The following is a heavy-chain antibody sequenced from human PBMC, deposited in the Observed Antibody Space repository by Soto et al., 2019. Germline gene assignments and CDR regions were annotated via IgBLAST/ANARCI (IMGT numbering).Heavy chain of an antibody. J-gene: IGHJ3*02. CDR3: AKDGDCSSTSCSPKGAFDI. CDR1: GFTFSSYG. D-gene: IGHD2-2*01. V-gene: IGHV3-30*18. Sequence: VQLLESGGGLVQPGGSLRLSCAASGFTFSSYGMHWVRQAPGKGLEWVAVISYDGSNKYYADSVKGRFTISRDNSKNTLYLQMNSLRAEDTAVYYCAKDGDCSSTSCSPKGAFDIWGQGTMVTVSS. CDR2: ISYDGSNK.